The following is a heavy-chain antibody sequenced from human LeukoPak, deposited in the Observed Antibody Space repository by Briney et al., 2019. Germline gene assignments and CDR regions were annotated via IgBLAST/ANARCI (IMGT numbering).Heavy chain of an antibody. Sequence: SETLSLTCSVPDGSINSYYWSWIRQPPGKGLEWIGEINHSGSTNYNPSLKSRVTISVDTSKNQFSLKLSSVTAADTAVYYCARGPSIYDSSGYYDDYWGQGTLVTVSS. J-gene: IGHJ4*02. D-gene: IGHD3-22*01. CDR3: ARGPSIYDSSGYYDDY. V-gene: IGHV4-34*01. CDR2: INHSGST. CDR1: DGSINSYY.